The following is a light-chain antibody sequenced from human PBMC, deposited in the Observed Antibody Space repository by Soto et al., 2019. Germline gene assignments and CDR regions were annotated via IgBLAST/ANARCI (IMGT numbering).Light chain of an antibody. CDR3: QQYNEWPLT. Sequence: ETVMTQSPATLSVSPGERATLSCGASQSVSTNLAWYQQKPGQVPRLLIYGASTRASDIPARFSGSGSGTECTLTISSLQSEDFALYYCQQYNEWPLTFGGGTKVEIE. V-gene: IGKV3-15*01. CDR1: QSVSTN. CDR2: GAS. J-gene: IGKJ4*01.